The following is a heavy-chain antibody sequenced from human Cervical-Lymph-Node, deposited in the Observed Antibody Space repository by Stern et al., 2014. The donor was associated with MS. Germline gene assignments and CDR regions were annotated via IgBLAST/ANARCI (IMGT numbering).Heavy chain of an antibody. J-gene: IGHJ2*01. D-gene: IGHD1-26*01. CDR2: IIPIFGAP. CDR3: AKGRGSYWFFDL. CDR1: GGSFNNHA. Sequence: MQLVESGGEVKKPWSSVKVSCMASGGSFNNHAVSWVRQAPGQGLELMGGIIPIFGAPDYAQKFQGRVTITADESTSTVYMEFSSLRSEDTAMYYCAKGRGSYWFFDLWGRGTLVIVSS. V-gene: IGHV1-69*01.